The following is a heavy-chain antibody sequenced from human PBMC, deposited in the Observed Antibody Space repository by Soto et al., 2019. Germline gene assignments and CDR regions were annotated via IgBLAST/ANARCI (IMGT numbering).Heavy chain of an antibody. D-gene: IGHD1-26*01. Sequence: SETLSLTCAVSGYSISSGYYWGWIRQPPGKGLEWIGSIYHSGSTYYNPSLKSRVTISVDTSKNQFSLKLSSVTAADTAVYYCARDLKSEGEENWFDPWGQGTLVTVSS. CDR2: IYHSGST. J-gene: IGHJ5*02. V-gene: IGHV4-38-2*02. CDR3: ARDLKSEGEENWFDP. CDR1: GYSISSGYY.